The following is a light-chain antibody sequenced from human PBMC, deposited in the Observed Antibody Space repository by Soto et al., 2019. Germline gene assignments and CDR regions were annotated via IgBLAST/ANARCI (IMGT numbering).Light chain of an antibody. CDR3: AAWDDSLRAYV. CDR1: SSNIGGTNY. J-gene: IGLJ1*01. Sequence: QSVLTQPPSASGTPGQRVFISCSGSSSNIGGTNYAYWYQQLPGAAPKLLMHSNNLRPSGVPERISGSKSGTSASLAISGLRSEDEADYYCAAWDDSLRAYVFGAGTKVTVL. CDR2: SNN. V-gene: IGLV1-47*02.